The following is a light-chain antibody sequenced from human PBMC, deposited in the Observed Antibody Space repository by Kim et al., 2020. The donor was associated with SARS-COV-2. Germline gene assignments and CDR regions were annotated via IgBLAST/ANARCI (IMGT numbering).Light chain of an antibody. CDR2: DTN. V-gene: IGLV1-51*01. Sequence: PHVTLSCSPTSSSFPNTYVSWYQHLPGTAPTLLIYDTNKRPSGIPDRFSGSKSGTSATLGITGLQTGDEADYYCGVWDSSLRTYFFGTGTKVTVL. J-gene: IGLJ1*01. CDR1: SSSFPNTY. CDR3: GVWDSSLRTYF.